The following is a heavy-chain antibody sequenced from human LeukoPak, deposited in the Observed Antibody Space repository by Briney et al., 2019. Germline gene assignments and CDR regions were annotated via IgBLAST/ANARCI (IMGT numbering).Heavy chain of an antibody. D-gene: IGHD6-19*01. Sequence: GGSLRLSCAASVFTFSSYSMNWIRQAPGKGLEWLSYISSSSSTIYYADSVRGRFTISRDNAKDSLYLQMNSLRAEDTAIYYCARDLVSGGWYRRLFQYWGQGTLVTVSS. J-gene: IGHJ1*01. V-gene: IGHV3-48*01. CDR3: ARDLVSGGWYRRLFQY. CDR2: ISSSSSTI. CDR1: VFTFSSYS.